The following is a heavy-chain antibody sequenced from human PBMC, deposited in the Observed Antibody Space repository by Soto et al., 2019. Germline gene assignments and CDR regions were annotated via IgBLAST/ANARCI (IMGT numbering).Heavy chain of an antibody. J-gene: IGHJ6*02. D-gene: IGHD3-3*01. CDR3: ARHVGAIFGVVIINYYGLDV. V-gene: IGHV4-39*01. Sequence: TLSLTCTVSGASISSNDYYWGWIRQPPGKGLEWIGSIYYSGSTYYNPSLKSRVTISVDTSKNQLSLTLNSVTAADTAVYFCARHVGAIFGVVIINYYGLDVWGQGTTVPVSS. CDR2: IYYSGST. CDR1: GASISSNDYY.